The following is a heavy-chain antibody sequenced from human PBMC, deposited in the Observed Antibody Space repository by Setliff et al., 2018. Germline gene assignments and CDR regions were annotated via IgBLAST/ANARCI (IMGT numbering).Heavy chain of an antibody. V-gene: IGHV3-30*02. CDR3: ARGEDDNFWRGHSGYFDY. CDR2: IRHDESDI. D-gene: IGHD3-3*01. Sequence: GGSLRLSCAASGFTFRGFAMHWVRQAPGKGLEWVAFIRHDESDIYYTNSVKGRFTVSRDNSKRSVYLQMSSLRADDTAVYYCARGEDDNFWRGHSGYFDYWGQGALVTVSS. J-gene: IGHJ4*02. CDR1: GFTFRGFA.